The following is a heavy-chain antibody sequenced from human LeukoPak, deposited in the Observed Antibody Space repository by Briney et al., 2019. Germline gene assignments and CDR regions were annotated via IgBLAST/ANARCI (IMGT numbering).Heavy chain of an antibody. Sequence: ASVKVSCKASGYTFTSYDINWVRQATGQGLEWMGWMYPNSGNTGYAQKFQGRVTMTRNTSISTAYMELSSLRSEDTAVYYCARVDVLLWFGERPNWFDPWGQGTLVTVSS. V-gene: IGHV1-8*01. CDR1: GYTFTSYD. CDR3: ARVDVLLWFGERPNWFDP. J-gene: IGHJ5*02. D-gene: IGHD3-10*01. CDR2: MYPNSGNT.